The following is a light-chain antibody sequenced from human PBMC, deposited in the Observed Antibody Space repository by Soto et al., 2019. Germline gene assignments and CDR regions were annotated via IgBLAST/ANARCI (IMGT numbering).Light chain of an antibody. Sequence: DLQMTQSPSSLSASVGDRVTITCQASQDIRNSLNWYQQKPGKAPKLLIYDASNLETGVPSRFSGSGSGTDFTFTISSLQPEDIATYYCQQYDNLPLFTFGPGTNVDI. V-gene: IGKV1-33*01. J-gene: IGKJ3*01. CDR3: QQYDNLPLFT. CDR2: DAS. CDR1: QDIRNS.